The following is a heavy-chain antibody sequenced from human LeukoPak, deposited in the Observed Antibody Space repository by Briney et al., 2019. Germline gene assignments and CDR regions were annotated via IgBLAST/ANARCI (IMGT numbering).Heavy chain of an antibody. CDR3: TEDPNGDYVGAFDN. CDR2: ITGSGAGT. D-gene: IGHD4-23*01. CDR1: GFTFSSYA. V-gene: IGHV3-23*01. Sequence: GGSLRLSCAASGFTFSSYAFIWVRQSPERGLQWVSSITGSGAGTNYADSVKGRFTISRDNSKNTVYLQMNSLRAEDTAIYYCTEDPNGDYVGAFDNWGQGTMVTVAS. J-gene: IGHJ3*02.